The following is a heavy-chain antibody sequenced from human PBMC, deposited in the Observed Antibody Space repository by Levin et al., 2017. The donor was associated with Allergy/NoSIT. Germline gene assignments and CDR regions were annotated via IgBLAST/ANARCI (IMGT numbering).Heavy chain of an antibody. Sequence: LSLTCAASGFTFSSYWMSWVRQAPGKGLEWVANIRQDGSEKYYVDSVKGRFTISRDNPKNSLYLQVNSLGAEDTAVYYCARGRGDPRAPMDYWGQGTLVTVSS. D-gene: IGHD2-21*02. J-gene: IGHJ4*02. V-gene: IGHV3-7*04. CDR2: IRQDGSEK. CDR1: GFTFSSYW. CDR3: ARGRGDPRAPMDY.